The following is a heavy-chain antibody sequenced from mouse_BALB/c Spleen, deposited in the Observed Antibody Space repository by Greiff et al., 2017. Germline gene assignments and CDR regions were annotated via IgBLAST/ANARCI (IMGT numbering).Heavy chain of an antibody. V-gene: IGHV2-9*02. CDR1: GFSLTGYG. J-gene: IGHJ3*01. D-gene: IGHD1-1*01. CDR3: ARGWEVAWFAY. Sequence: VQLVESGPGLVAPSQSLSITCTVSGFSLTGYGVHWVRQPPGKGLEWLGVIWAGGSTNYNSALMSRLSISKDNSKSQVFLKMNSLQTDDTARYYCARGWEVAWFAYWGQGTLVTVSA. CDR2: IWAGGST.